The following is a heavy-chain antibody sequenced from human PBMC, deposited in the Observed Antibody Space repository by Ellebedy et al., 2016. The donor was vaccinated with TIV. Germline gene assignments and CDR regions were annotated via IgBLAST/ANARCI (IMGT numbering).Heavy chain of an antibody. CDR2: ISTSSSTL. Sequence: GESLKISXAASGFIFSTYSMNWVRQAPGKGLEWVSSISTSSSTLYYADSVRGRFTISRDNAKNSLYLQMNSLRAEDTAVYYCAREDTVVAASWVDYWGQGTLVTVSS. CDR1: GFIFSTYS. D-gene: IGHD2-15*01. J-gene: IGHJ4*02. CDR3: AREDTVVAASWVDY. V-gene: IGHV3-48*01.